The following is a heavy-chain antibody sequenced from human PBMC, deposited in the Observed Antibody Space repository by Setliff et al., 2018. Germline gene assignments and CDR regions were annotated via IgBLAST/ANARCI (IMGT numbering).Heavy chain of an antibody. CDR2: ISPYTGKT. V-gene: IGHV1-18*01. D-gene: IGHD2-8*01. CDR3: SRLVRYCSTTTCQRASGAEV. CDR1: GYTFIDYG. J-gene: IGHJ4*02. Sequence: ASVKVSCKASGYTFIDYGVSWVRQAPGQGLEWVGWISPYTGKTYLAQKLQGRVSMTTDTSTNTAYMELSNLRYDDTAIYYCSRLVRYCSTTTCQRASGAEVWGQGTLVTVSS.